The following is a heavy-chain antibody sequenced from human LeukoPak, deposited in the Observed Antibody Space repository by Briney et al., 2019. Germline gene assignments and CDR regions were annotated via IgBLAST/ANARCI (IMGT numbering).Heavy chain of an antibody. V-gene: IGHV4-59*01. Sequence: SETLSLTCSVSDGSLSNYYCSWIRQPPGKGLEWSGYIYYSGSTTYNPSLKSRVTMSVDTSKNQFSLKLRSVTAADTALYYCARIYNSSQWLAPGDYWGQGTLVTVSS. CDR3: ARIYNSSQWLAPGDY. D-gene: IGHD6-19*01. CDR2: IYYSGST. J-gene: IGHJ4*02. CDR1: DGSLSNYY.